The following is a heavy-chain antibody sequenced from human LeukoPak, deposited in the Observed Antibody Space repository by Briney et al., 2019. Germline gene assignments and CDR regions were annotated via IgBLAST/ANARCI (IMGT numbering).Heavy chain of an antibody. CDR3: ARYSGYYLSYFDS. J-gene: IGHJ4*02. CDR2: INHSGSA. D-gene: IGHD3-22*01. V-gene: IGHV4-34*01. Sequence: SETLSLTCAVYDGSFSGYYWSWIRKPPGKGLEWIGEINHSGSANYNPSLKSRVTISVDTSKNQFSLKLSSVTAADTALYYCARYSGYYLSYFDSWGQGTLVTVSS. CDR1: DGSFSGYY.